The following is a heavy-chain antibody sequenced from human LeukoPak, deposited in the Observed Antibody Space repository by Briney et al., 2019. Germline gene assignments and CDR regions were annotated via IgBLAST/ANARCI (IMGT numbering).Heavy chain of an antibody. J-gene: IGHJ6*03. Sequence: GGSLRLSCAASGFTFSSYAMSWVRQAPGKGLEWVSAISGSGGSTSYAQKFQGRVTMTRDTSTSTVYMELSSLRSEDTAVYYCARDREVVGATNGYYYYMDVWGKGTTVTISS. D-gene: IGHD1-26*01. CDR1: GFTFSSYA. V-gene: IGHV3-23*01. CDR2: ISGSGGST. CDR3: ARDREVVGATNGYYYYMDV.